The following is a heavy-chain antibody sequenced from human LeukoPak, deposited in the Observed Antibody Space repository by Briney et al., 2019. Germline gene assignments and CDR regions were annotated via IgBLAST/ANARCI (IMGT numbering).Heavy chain of an antibody. CDR1: GFTFSSYE. CDR3: ARENYGGLPIDY. D-gene: IGHD4-23*01. V-gene: IGHV3-48*03. J-gene: IGHJ4*02. Sequence: GGSLRLSCAASGFTFSSYEMNWVRQAPGKGLEWVSYISSSGSTIYYADSVKGRFTISRDNAKNSLYLQMNSLRAEDTAVYYCARENYGGLPIDYWGQGTLVTVSS. CDR2: ISSSGSTI.